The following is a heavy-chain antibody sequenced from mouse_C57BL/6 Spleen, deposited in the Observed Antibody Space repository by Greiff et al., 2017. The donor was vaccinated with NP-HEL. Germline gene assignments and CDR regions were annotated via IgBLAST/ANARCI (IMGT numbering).Heavy chain of an antibody. V-gene: IGHV5-6*01. CDR1: GFTFSSYG. CDR2: ISSGGSYT. CDR3: ARHGVTTVVATYDY. J-gene: IGHJ2*01. Sequence: EVKLVESGGDLVKPGGSLKLSCAASGFTFSSYGMSWVRQTPDKRLEWVATISSGGSYTYYPDSVKGRFTISRDNAKNTLYLQMSSLKSEDTAMYYCARHGVTTVVATYDYWGQGTTLTGSS. D-gene: IGHD1-1*01.